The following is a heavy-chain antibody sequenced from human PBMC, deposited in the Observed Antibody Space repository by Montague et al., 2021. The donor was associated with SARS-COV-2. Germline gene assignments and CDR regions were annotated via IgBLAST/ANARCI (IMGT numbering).Heavy chain of an antibody. CDR1: GGSIRTSSYY. D-gene: IGHD4-17*01. CDR3: AMRGGALDAFDI. CDR2: IYYSGST. V-gene: IGHV4-39*01. Sequence: SETLSLTCTVSGGSIRTSSYYWGWIRQPPGKGLDWIGSIYYSGSTYYNPSLKSRVTISVDTSKNQFSLKLSSVIAADTAVYYCAMRGGALDAFDIWGQGTMVIVSS. J-gene: IGHJ3*02.